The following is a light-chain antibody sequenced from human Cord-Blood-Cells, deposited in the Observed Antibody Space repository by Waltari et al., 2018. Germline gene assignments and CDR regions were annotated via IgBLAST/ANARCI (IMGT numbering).Light chain of an antibody. CDR2: GKN. Sequence: SSELTQDTAVSVASGQTVRITCQGESLRSYYASWYQQKPGQAPVLVIYGKNNRPSGIPDRFSGSSSGNTASLTITGAQAEDEADYYCNSRDSSGNHWVFGGGTKLTVL. J-gene: IGLJ3*02. CDR3: NSRDSSGNHWV. V-gene: IGLV3-19*01. CDR1: SLRSYY.